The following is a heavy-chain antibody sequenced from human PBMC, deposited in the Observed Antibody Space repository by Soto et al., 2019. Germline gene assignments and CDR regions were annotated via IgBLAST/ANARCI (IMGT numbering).Heavy chain of an antibody. CDR1: GGSISSGGYY. CDR3: ARDGAERGAATPLWYFDL. CDR2: IYYSGST. D-gene: IGHD2-15*01. Sequence: QVQLQESGPGLVKPSQTLSLTCTVSGGSISSGGYYWSWIRQHPGKGLEWIGYIYYSGSTYYNPSLKSRVTISVDTSKNQFSLKLSSVTAADTAVYYCARDGAERGAATPLWYFDLWGRGTLVTVSS. J-gene: IGHJ2*01. V-gene: IGHV4-31*03.